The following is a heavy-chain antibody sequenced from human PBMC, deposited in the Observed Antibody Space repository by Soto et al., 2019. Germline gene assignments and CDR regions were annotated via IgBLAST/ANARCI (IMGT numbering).Heavy chain of an antibody. D-gene: IGHD3-9*01. CDR1: GGSISSYY. CDR2: IYYSGST. V-gene: IGHV4-59*01. CDR3: ARGGLTTGSPYYYYMDV. Sequence: SETLSLTCTVSGGSISSYYWSWIRQPPGKGLEWIGYIYYSGSTNYNPSLKSRVTISVDTSKNQFSLKLSSVTAADTAVYYCARGGLTTGSPYYYYMDVWGKGTTVTVSS. J-gene: IGHJ6*03.